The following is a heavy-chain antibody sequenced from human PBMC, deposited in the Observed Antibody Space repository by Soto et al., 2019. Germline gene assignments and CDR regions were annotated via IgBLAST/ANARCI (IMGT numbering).Heavy chain of an antibody. D-gene: IGHD5-18*01. Sequence: QAQLVESGGGVVQPGRSLRLSCAASGFTFSSYGMHWVRQAPGTGLEWVAVISYDGGLQHFADSVKGRFTISRDNSKNTVLLQMNSLRAEDTAVYYWVSDRGYGHASVPYSWGQGTLVSVSS. CDR2: ISYDGGLQ. CDR3: VSDRGYGHASVPYS. V-gene: IGHV3-30*03. CDR1: GFTFSSYG. J-gene: IGHJ4*02.